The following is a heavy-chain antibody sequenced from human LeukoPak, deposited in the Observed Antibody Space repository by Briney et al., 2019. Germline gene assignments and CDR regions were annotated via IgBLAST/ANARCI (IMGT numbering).Heavy chain of an antibody. Sequence: PGGSLRLSCAASGFTFNNYAMNWARQAPGKGLEWVSSISGGGETTYYADSAKGRFTISRGNSQNTLYLQMNSLRAEDTAVYYCARDYADYVGYFFFDYWGQGTLVTVSS. CDR2: ISGGGETT. V-gene: IGHV3-23*01. J-gene: IGHJ4*02. CDR1: GFTFNNYA. D-gene: IGHD4-17*01. CDR3: ARDYADYVGYFFFDY.